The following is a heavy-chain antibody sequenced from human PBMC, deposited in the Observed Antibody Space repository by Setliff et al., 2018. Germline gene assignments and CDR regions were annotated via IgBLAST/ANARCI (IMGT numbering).Heavy chain of an antibody. J-gene: IGHJ6*02. D-gene: IGHD6-13*01. V-gene: IGHV1-8*03. CDR1: GYSFTSND. Sequence: ASVKVSCKASGYSFTSNDINWVRQATGQGPEWMGWLNPNSGNTGYAQKFQGRVTITRNTSISTAYMELSSLRSEDTAVYYRTRVGRQLVYYYYGMDVWGQGTTVTVSS. CDR2: LNPNSGNT. CDR3: TRVGRQLVYYYYGMDV.